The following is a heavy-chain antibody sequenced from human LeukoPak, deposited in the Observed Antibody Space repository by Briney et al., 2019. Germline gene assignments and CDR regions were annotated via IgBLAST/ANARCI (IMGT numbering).Heavy chain of an antibody. D-gene: IGHD1-1*01. CDR1: GYTFTSYA. Sequence: VASVKVSCKASGYTFTSYAMNWVRQAPGQGLEWMGGIIPIFGTANYAQKFQGRVTITADKSTSTAYMELSSLRSEDTAVYYCAGLQRRGRGFNNWFDPWGQGTLVTVSS. CDR2: IIPIFGTA. V-gene: IGHV1-69*06. CDR3: AGLQRRGRGFNNWFDP. J-gene: IGHJ5*02.